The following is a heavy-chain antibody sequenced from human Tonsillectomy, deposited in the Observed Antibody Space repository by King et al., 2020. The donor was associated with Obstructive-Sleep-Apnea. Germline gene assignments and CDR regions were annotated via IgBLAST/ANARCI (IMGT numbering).Heavy chain of an antibody. CDR3: ARGLTAGYNWNYYYYYGMDV. D-gene: IGHD1-20*01. J-gene: IGHJ6*02. V-gene: IGHV3-30*04. Sequence: VQLVESGGGVVQPGRSLRLSCAASGFTFSSYAIHWVRQAPGQGLEWVAVISYDGSNKYYADSVKGRFTISRDNSKNTRYLQMNSLRAEDTAVYYCARGLTAGYNWNYYYYYGMDVWGQGTTVTVSS. CDR2: ISYDGSNK. CDR1: GFTFSSYA.